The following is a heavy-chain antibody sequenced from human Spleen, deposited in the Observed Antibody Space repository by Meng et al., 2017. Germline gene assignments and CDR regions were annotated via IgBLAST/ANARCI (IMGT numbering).Heavy chain of an antibody. J-gene: IGHJ4*02. D-gene: IGHD3-10*01. CDR1: DDSISSYY. CDR3: ARGHMVRGVIIYTVEFDY. V-gene: IGHV4-34*01. CDR2: INHSGST. Sequence: SETLSLTCTVSDDSISSYYWNWIRQPPGKGLEWIGEINHSGSTNYNPSLKSRVTISVDTSKNQFSLKLSSVTAADTAVYYCARGHMVRGVIIYTVEFDYWGQGTLVTVSS.